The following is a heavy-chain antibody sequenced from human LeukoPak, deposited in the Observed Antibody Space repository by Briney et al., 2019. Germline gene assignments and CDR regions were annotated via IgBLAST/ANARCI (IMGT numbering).Heavy chain of an antibody. V-gene: IGHV3-30-3*01. CDR2: ISYDGSNK. CDR3: ARGNGNVGGRLDP. D-gene: IGHD1-1*01. J-gene: IGHJ5*02. CDR1: GFTFSCYA. Sequence: GGSLRLSCAASGFTFSCYAMHWVRQAPGKGLEWVAVISYDGSNKYYADSVKGRFTISRDNSKNTLYLQMNSLRAEDTAVYYCARGNGNVGGRLDPWGQGIRVTVSS.